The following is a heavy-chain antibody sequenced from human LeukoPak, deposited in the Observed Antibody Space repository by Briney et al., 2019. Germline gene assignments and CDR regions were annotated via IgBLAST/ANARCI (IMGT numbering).Heavy chain of an antibody. J-gene: IGHJ4*02. Sequence: PSETLSLTCTVSGGSISSRSYYWGWIRQPPGKGLEWIGSIYYSGSTYYNPSLKSRVTISVDTSKNQFSLKLSSVTAADTAVYYCARQRVSLAGLRLYFDYWGQGTLVTVSS. CDR1: GGSISSRSYY. D-gene: IGHD1-14*01. CDR2: IYYSGST. V-gene: IGHV4-39*01. CDR3: ARQRVSLAGLRLYFDY.